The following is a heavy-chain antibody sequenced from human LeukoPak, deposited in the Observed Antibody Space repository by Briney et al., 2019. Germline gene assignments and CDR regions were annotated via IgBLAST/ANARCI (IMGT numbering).Heavy chain of an antibody. V-gene: IGHV3-11*01. CDR2: ISNNVYST. CDR3: ARQKRTFDY. CDR1: GFNLSDYY. J-gene: IGHJ4*02. Sequence: GGSLRLSCAASGFNLSDYYMTWIRQAPGKGLEWLSYISNNVYSTYYRDSVKGRFTISRDNAKNSLYLEMNSLTVEDTAVYYCARQKRTFDYWGRGTLVTVS.